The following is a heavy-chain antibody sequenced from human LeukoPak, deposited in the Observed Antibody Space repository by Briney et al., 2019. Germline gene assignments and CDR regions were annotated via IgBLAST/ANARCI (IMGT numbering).Heavy chain of an antibody. J-gene: IGHJ4*02. CDR3: ARGDPPDY. CDR2: ISYDGSNK. CDR1: GFTFSGYP. Sequence: PGGSLRLSCAASGFTFSGYPIHWVRQAPGKGLEWVAVISYDGSNKYYADSVKGRFTISRDNSKNTLYLQMNSLRAEDTAVYYCARGDPPDYWGQGTLVTVSS. V-gene: IGHV3-30-3*01.